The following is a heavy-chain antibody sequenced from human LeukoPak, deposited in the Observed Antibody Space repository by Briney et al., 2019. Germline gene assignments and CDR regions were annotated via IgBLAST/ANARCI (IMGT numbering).Heavy chain of an antibody. J-gene: IGHJ4*02. D-gene: IGHD1-1*01. CDR2: IKSKTDGGTT. CDR3: TTERRGRHY. Sequence: GASLRLSCAASGFTFSSYAMSWVRQAPGKGLEWVGRIKSKTDGGTTDYAAPVKGRFTISRDDSKNTLYLQMNSLKTEDTAVYYCTTERRGRHYWGQGTLVTVSS. CDR1: GFTFSSYA. V-gene: IGHV3-15*01.